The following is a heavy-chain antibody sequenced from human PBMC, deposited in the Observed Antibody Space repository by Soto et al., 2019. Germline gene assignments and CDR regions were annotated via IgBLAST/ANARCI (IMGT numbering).Heavy chain of an antibody. CDR1: GGTFSSYA. CDR2: IIPIFGTA. CDR3: ASGDYYGSGSYYNPGSMDV. Sequence: SVKVSCNASGGTFSSYAISWVRQAPGQGLEWMGGIIPIFGTANYAQKFQGRVTITAGESTSTAYMELSSLRSEDTAVYYCASGDYYGSGSYYNPGSMDVWGQGTTVTVSS. J-gene: IGHJ6*02. D-gene: IGHD3-10*01. V-gene: IGHV1-69*13.